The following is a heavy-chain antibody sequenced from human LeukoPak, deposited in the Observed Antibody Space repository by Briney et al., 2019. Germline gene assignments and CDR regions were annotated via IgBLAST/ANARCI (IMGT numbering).Heavy chain of an antibody. CDR1: GGSISTNY. J-gene: IGHJ1*01. V-gene: IGHV4-4*07. Sequence: PSEALSLTCTVSGGSISTNYWNWIRQPAGKGLEWIGRIYVTGTTYYNPSLKSRLTMSVDASRNQFFLNLCSVTAADTAVYYCARGGPDLAREYFQYWGQGTLVTVS. CDR2: IYVTGTT. CDR3: ARGGPDLAREYFQY. D-gene: IGHD5-12*01.